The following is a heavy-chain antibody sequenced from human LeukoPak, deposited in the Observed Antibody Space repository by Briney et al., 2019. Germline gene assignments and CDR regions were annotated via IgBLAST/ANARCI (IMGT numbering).Heavy chain of an antibody. CDR3: ARGGVRYDFWSGPPQKHDAFDI. CDR2: IIPIFGTA. J-gene: IGHJ3*02. Sequence: SVKVSCKASGGTFSSYAISWVRQAPGQGLEWMGGIIPIFGTANYAQKFQGRVTITADESTSTAYMELSSLRSEHTAVYYCARGGVRYDFWSGPPQKHDAFDIWGQGTMVTVSS. V-gene: IGHV1-69*13. D-gene: IGHD3-3*01. CDR1: GGTFSSYA.